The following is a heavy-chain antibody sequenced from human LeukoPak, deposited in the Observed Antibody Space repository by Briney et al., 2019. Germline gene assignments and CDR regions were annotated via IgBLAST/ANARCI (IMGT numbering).Heavy chain of an antibody. CDR1: GFTFSSYG. CDR2: IWYDGSNK. D-gene: IGHD3-22*01. J-gene: IGHJ4*02. CDR3: ASTYYYDSSGYYDMDY. Sequence: GGSLRLSCAASGFTFSSYGMHWVRQAPVKGLEWVAVIWYDGSNKYYADSVKGRFTISRDNSKNTLYLQMNSVRAEDTAVYYCASTYYYDSSGYYDMDYWGQGTLVTVSS. V-gene: IGHV3-33*01.